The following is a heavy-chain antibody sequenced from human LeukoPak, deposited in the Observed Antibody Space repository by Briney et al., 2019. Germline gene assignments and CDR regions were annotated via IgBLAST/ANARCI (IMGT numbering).Heavy chain of an antibody. V-gene: IGHV1-2*02. CDR2: INSNTGGT. CDR3: ARGPHCGGDCYSRPFFDY. D-gene: IGHD2-21*02. CDR1: GYTFTGYY. J-gene: IGHJ4*02. Sequence: ASVKVSCKASGYTFTGYYIHWVRQAPGQGLEWVGWINSNTGGTNYAQKFQGRVTMTRDTSISTTYMEVSTLRSDDTAVYCCARGPHCGGDCYSRPFFDYWGQGTLVTVSS.